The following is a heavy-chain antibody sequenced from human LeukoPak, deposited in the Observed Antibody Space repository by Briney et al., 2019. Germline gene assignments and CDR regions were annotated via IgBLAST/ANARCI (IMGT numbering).Heavy chain of an antibody. D-gene: IGHD3-9*01. CDR1: GGSISSYY. Sequence: SETLSLTCTVSGGSISSYYWSWIRQPPGKGLEWIRYIYYSGTTNYNPSLKSRVTISVDTSKNQFSLKLNSVTPADTAVYYCARGFGYFDWFPVYWGQGTLVTVSS. V-gene: IGHV4-59*01. CDR2: IYYSGTT. CDR3: ARGFGYFDWFPVY. J-gene: IGHJ4*02.